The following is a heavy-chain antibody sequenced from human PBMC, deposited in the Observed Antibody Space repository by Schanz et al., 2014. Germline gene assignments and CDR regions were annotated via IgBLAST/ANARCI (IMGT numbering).Heavy chain of an antibody. D-gene: IGHD3-9*01. V-gene: IGHV1-18*01. Sequence: QVQLVQSGAEVKKPGASVKVSCKASGYTLSAYSLHWVRQAPGQGLEWMGWISTSNGNTNYIQKLQGRVTMTTDTSTSTAYMELRSLRSDDTAVYYCARVQDDILTGSEYYYGMDVWGKGTTVTVSS. CDR1: GYTLSAYS. CDR2: ISTSNGNT. CDR3: ARVQDDILTGSEYYYGMDV. J-gene: IGHJ6*04.